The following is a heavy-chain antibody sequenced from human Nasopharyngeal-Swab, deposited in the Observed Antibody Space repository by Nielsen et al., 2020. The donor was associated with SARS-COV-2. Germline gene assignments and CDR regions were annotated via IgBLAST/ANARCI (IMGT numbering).Heavy chain of an antibody. J-gene: IGHJ4*02. CDR3: ARVVPARVTFDY. D-gene: IGHD5-18*01. CDR1: GDSISSSGYY. V-gene: IGHV4-39*06. Sequence: SATLSLTCSVSGDSISSSGYYWGWVRQPPGKGLEWIGRLYYTGDTYYNPSLRGRVTLSVDTSKNQVAPKLSSVTAADTAIYYCARVVPARVTFDYWGQGLLVTVSS. CDR2: LYYTGDT.